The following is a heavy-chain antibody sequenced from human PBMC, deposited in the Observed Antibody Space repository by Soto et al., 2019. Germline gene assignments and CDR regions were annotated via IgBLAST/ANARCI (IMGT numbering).Heavy chain of an antibody. CDR2: SNPYNGHK. V-gene: IGHV1-18*01. D-gene: IGHD3-22*01. Sequence: GASVKVSCKAFGYSFSYYGINWVRQAPRQGLEWMGWSNPYNGHKNYAQKFADRLTMTTDTSTATVSMELRNLKSDDTAMYYCARGGYYDSSGARNYYFYGMNVWGQGTTVTVSS. J-gene: IGHJ6*02. CDR3: ARGGYYDSSGARNYYFYGMNV. CDR1: GYSFSYYG.